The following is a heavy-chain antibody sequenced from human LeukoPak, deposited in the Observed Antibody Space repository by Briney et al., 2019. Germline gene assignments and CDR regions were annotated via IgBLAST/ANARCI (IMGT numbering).Heavy chain of an antibody. J-gene: IGHJ3*02. V-gene: IGHV3-21*01. D-gene: IGHD3-22*01. Sequence: GGSLRLSCAASGFTFSTYSMNWVRQAPGKGLEWVSSISSSSTYIYYADSVKGRFTISRDNAKNSLYLQMNSLRAEDTALYYRARDRGSYDSSGYYYGGTFDIWGQGTVVTVSS. CDR3: ARDRGSYDSSGYYYGGTFDI. CDR2: ISSSSTYI. CDR1: GFTFSTYS.